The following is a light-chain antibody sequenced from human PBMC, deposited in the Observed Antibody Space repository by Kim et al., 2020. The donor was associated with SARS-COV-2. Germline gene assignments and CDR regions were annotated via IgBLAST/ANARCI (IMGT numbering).Light chain of an antibody. CDR2: GRD. CDR3: NSRDTTDGLFV. J-gene: IGLJ1*01. V-gene: IGLV3-19*01. Sequence: ALGQTVKSTCQGDSLGTYYVNWYQQKPGQAPVFVIDGRDNRPSGIPDRFSVSRSRNTASLTIAGAQAEDEADYYCNSRDTTDGLFVFGTGTKVTVL. CDR1: SLGTYY.